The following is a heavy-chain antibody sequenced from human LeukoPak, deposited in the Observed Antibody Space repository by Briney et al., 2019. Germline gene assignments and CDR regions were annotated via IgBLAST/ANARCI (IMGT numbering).Heavy chain of an antibody. CDR3: ARGPDCGGDCYPIDY. V-gene: IGHV4-34*01. CDR1: GGSFSGYY. Sequence: SETLSLTCAVYGGSFSGYYWSWIRQPPGKGLEWIGEINHSGSTNYNPSLKSRVTISVDRSKNQFSLKLSSVTAADTAVYYCARGPDCGGDCYPIDYWGQGTLVTVSS. J-gene: IGHJ4*02. D-gene: IGHD2-21*01. CDR2: INHSGST.